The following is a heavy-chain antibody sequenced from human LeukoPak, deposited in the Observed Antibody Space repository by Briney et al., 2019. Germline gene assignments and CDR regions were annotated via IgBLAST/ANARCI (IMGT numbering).Heavy chain of an antibody. CDR1: GFTFSSYA. D-gene: IGHD3-10*01. CDR2: ISGSGGST. Sequence: PGGSLRLSCAASGFTFSSYAMSWVRQAPGKGLEWVSAISGSGGSTYYADSVKGRFTISRDNSKNTLYLQMNSLRAEDTAVYYCAKDQWYYYGSGSYYHYYGMGVWGQGTTVTVSS. CDR3: AKDQWYYYGSGSYYHYYGMGV. V-gene: IGHV3-23*01. J-gene: IGHJ6*02.